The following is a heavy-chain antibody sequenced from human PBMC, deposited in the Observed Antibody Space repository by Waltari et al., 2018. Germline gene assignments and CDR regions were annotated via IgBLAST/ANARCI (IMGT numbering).Heavy chain of an antibody. Sequence: QLQLQESGPGLVKPSETLSLTCTVSGGSISSSRYYWGWIRQPPGKGLEWIGSIYYSGSTYYNPSLKSRVTISVDTSKNQFSLKLSSVTAADTAVYYCARHEIMTPLDYWGQGTLVTVSS. CDR1: GGSISSSRYY. CDR2: IYYSGST. CDR3: ARHEIMTPLDY. D-gene: IGHD2-15*01. J-gene: IGHJ4*02. V-gene: IGHV4-39*01.